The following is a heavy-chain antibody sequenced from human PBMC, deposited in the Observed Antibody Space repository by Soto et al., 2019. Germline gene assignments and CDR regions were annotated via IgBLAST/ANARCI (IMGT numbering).Heavy chain of an antibody. D-gene: IGHD1-26*01. J-gene: IGHJ4*02. V-gene: IGHV1-18*01. Sequence: QVQLVQSGAEVKKPGASVKVSCKASGYTFTSYGISWVRQAPGQGRAWMGWISAYNGNTNYAQKLQGRVTITTDTSTSTGYMELRSLRFYYTAVYYCARCGIVVATSLGDYWVQGTLVTVSS. CDR1: GYTFTSYG. CDR2: ISAYNGNT. CDR3: ARCGIVVATSLGDY.